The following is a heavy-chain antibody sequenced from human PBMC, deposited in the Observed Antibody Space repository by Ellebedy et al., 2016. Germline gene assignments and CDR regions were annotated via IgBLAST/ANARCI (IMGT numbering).Heavy chain of an antibody. J-gene: IGHJ3*02. V-gene: IGHV4-59*06. CDR3: VRDHCSGISCHDAFDI. CDR1: GGSISSYY. Sequence: SETLSLXCTVSGGSISSYYWSWIRQHPGKGLEWIGYIYYSGSTHYNPSLKSRVTISVDTSKNQFSLRLSSVTAADTAVYYCVRDHCSGISCHDAFDIWGQGTMVTVSS. CDR2: IYYSGST. D-gene: IGHD2-2*01.